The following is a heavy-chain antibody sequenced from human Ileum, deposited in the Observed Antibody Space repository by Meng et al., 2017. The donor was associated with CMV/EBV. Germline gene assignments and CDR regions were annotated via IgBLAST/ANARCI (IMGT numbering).Heavy chain of an antibody. CDR1: GFTFSASW. CDR2: IYGDGRYK. Sequence: SCAASGFTFSASWMSWVRQAPGKGLEWLANIYGDGRYKYYVDSVKGRFTISRDNARQSLYLQMNSLRPEDTAVYYCATSKDSPGNDWGQGTLVTVSS. D-gene: IGHD5-18*01. CDR3: ATSKDSPGND. V-gene: IGHV3-7*01. J-gene: IGHJ4*02.